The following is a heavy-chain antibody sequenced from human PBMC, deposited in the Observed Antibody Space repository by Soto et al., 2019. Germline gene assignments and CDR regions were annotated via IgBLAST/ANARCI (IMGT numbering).Heavy chain of an antibody. J-gene: IGHJ5*02. Sequence: GGSLRLSCAASGFTFDDYAMHWVRQAPGKGLEWVSGISWNSGSIVYADSVTGRFTISRDTAKNSLYLQKNSLRSEDTALYYCAKANSNDIAAAGTGDNWFDPWGQGTLVTVSS. V-gene: IGHV3-9*01. CDR3: AKANSNDIAAAGTGDNWFDP. D-gene: IGHD6-13*01. CDR2: ISWNSGSI. CDR1: GFTFDDYA.